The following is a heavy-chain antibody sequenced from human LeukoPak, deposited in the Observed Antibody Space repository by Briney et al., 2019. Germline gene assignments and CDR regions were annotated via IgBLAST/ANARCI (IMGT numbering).Heavy chain of an antibody. D-gene: IGHD2-2*01. CDR3: ARAQYCSSTSCYGGFDY. V-gene: IGHV3-13*01. CDR1: GFTFSNYD. J-gene: IGHJ4*02. CDR2: IGTVGDT. Sequence: GGSLRLSCAASGFTFSNYDIHWVRQATGKGLEWVSAIGTVGDTYYPDSVKGRFTISRENAKNSLYLQMNSLRAGDTAVYYCARAQYCSSTSCYGGFDYWGQGTLVTVSS.